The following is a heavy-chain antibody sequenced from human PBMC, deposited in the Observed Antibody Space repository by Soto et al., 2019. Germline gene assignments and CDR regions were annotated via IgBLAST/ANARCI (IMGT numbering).Heavy chain of an antibody. Sequence: GGSLRLSCAASGFTFSSYGMHWVRQAPGKGLEWVAVISYDGSNKYYADSVKGRFTISRDNSKNTLYLQMNSLRAEDTDVYYCAKRSESNLYYDFWRYYYGMDVWGQGTTVSV. CDR1: GFTFSSYG. CDR2: ISYDGSNK. D-gene: IGHD3-3*01. CDR3: AKRSESNLYYDFWRYYYGMDV. J-gene: IGHJ6*02. V-gene: IGHV3-30*18.